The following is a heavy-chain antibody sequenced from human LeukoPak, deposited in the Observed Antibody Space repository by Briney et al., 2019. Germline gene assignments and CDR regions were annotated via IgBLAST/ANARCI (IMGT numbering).Heavy chain of an antibody. V-gene: IGHV1-69*06. Sequence: ASVKVSCKASGGTFSSYTITWVRQAPGQGLEWMGGIIPIFGTANYAQKFQGRVTITADKSTSTAYMELSSLRSEDTAVYYCARETTPVKLWFGELSVFDPWGQGTLVTVSS. CDR1: GGTFSSYT. D-gene: IGHD3-10*01. CDR2: IIPIFGTA. J-gene: IGHJ5*02. CDR3: ARETTPVKLWFGELSVFDP.